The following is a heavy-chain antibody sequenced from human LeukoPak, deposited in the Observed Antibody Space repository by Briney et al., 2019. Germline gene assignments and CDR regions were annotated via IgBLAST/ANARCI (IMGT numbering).Heavy chain of an antibody. Sequence: SETLSLTCTVSGGSIRNYYWSWIRQPAGKGLEWIGHKYARGSSNYNPPVQSRGTMSVDTSKNQFSLKLRSVTAADTAVYYCARGRYCSADICTGGDSFDIWGQGTMVSVSP. D-gene: IGHD2-15*01. CDR3: ARGRYCSADICTGGDSFDI. CDR1: GGSIRNYY. CDR2: KYARGSS. J-gene: IGHJ3*02. V-gene: IGHV4-4*07.